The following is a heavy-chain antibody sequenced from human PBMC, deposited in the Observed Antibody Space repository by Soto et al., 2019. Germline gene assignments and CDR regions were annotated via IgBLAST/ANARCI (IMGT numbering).Heavy chain of an antibody. CDR3: ATLKQTQVVAANWFDP. CDR1: GYTLTELS. V-gene: IGHV1-24*01. CDR2: FDPEDGET. Sequence: ASLKVSCKVSGYTLTELSMHWVRQAPGKGLEWMGGFDPEDGETIYAQKFQGRVTMTEDTSTDTAYMELSSLRSEDTAVYYCATLKQTQVVAANWFDPWGQGTLVTVSS. D-gene: IGHD2-15*01. J-gene: IGHJ5*02.